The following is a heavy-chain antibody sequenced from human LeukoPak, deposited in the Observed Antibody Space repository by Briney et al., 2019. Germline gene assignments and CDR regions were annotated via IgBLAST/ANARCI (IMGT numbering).Heavy chain of an antibody. Sequence: SETLSLTCTVSGGSISSYYWSWIRQPPGKGLEWIGYIYYSGSTNYNPSLKSRVTISVDTSKNQFSLKLSSVTAADTAVYYCARDGLVYCTNGVSSSDAFDIWGQGTMVTVSS. CDR1: GGSISSYY. V-gene: IGHV4-59*01. CDR2: IYYSGST. J-gene: IGHJ3*02. D-gene: IGHD2-8*01. CDR3: ARDGLVYCTNGVSSSDAFDI.